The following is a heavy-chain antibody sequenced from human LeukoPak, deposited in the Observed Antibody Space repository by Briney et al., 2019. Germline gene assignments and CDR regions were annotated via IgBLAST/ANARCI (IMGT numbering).Heavy chain of an antibody. J-gene: IGHJ4*02. CDR2: INPNSGGT. D-gene: IGHD3-3*01. V-gene: IGHV1-2*02. CDR1: GYTFTGYY. CDR3: ARELNYDFWSGYRR. Sequence: ASVKVSCKASGYTFTGYYMHWVRQAPGQGLEWMGWINPNSGGTNYAQKFQGRVTMTRDTSISTAYMELSRLRSDDTAVYYCARELNYDFWSGYRRWGQGTLVTVSS.